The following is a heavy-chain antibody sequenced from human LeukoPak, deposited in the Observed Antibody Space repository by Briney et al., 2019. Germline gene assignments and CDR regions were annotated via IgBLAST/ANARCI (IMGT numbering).Heavy chain of an antibody. CDR2: INHSGST. J-gene: IGHJ1*01. D-gene: IGHD3-3*01. Sequence: SETLSLTCAAYGGSFSGYYWSWIRQPPGKGLEWIGEINHSGSTNYNPSLKSRVTISVDTSKNQFSLKLSSVTAADTAVYYCARGRRYYDFWSGYYTKYFQHWGQGTLVTVSS. V-gene: IGHV4-34*01. CDR3: ARGRRYYDFWSGYYTKYFQH. CDR1: GGSFSGYY.